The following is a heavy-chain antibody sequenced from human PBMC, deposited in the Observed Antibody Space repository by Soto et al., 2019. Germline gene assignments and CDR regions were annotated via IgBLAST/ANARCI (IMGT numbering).Heavy chain of an antibody. D-gene: IGHD2-15*01. CDR2: IYYSGST. CDR3: AREIARYCSGGSCYSPPDY. Sequence: QLQLQESGPGLVKPSETLSLTCTVSGGSISSSSYYWGWIRQPPGKGLEWIGSIYYSGSTYYNPSLKSRVTISVDTSKNQFSLKLSSVTAADTAVYYCAREIARYCSGGSCYSPPDYWGQGTLVTVSS. CDR1: GGSISSSSYY. J-gene: IGHJ4*02. V-gene: IGHV4-39*02.